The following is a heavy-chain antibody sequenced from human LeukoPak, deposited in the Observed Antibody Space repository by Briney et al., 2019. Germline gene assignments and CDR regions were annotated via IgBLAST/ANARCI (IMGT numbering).Heavy chain of an antibody. V-gene: IGHV3-48*03. D-gene: IGHD5-12*01. CDR1: GFTFSSYE. Sequence: QPGGSLRLSCAAPGFTFSSYEMNWVRQAPGKELEWVSYISSSGGTIYYADSVKGRFTISRDNAKNLLYLQMNSLRAEDTAVYYCARDESGYSGYVRFDPWGQGTLVTVSS. J-gene: IGHJ5*02. CDR2: ISSSGGTI. CDR3: ARDESGYSGYVRFDP.